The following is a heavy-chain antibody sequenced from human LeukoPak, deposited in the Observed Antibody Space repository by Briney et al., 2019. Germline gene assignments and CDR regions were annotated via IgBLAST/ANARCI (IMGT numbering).Heavy chain of an antibody. CDR2: ISGSGNII. CDR3: ARGRDYGGDRGYFDC. V-gene: IGHV3-11*04. J-gene: IGHJ4*02. CDR1: GFTFSDYY. D-gene: IGHD4-17*01. Sequence: GGSLRLSCAASGFTFSDYYMSWIRQAPGKGLVWVSYISGSGNIIYYADSVKGRFTISRDNAKNSLYLQMNSLSAEDTAVYYCARGRDYGGDRGYFDCWGQGTLVTVSS.